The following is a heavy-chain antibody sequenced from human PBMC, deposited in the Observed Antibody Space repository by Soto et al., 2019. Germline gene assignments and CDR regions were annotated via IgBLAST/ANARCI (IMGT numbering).Heavy chain of an antibody. D-gene: IGHD3-16*01. CDR3: ARRYGCGFEI. CDR1: GGSISSYY. J-gene: IGHJ3*02. CDR2: IYYSGST. V-gene: IGHV4-59*08. Sequence: QVQLQESGPGLVKPSETLSLTCTVSGGSISSYYWSWIRQPPGKGLEWIGYIYYSGSTNYNPTLKSRFTISVDTSKNQCTLKLSSETAADTAVYYCARRYGCGFEIWGQGTMDTVSA.